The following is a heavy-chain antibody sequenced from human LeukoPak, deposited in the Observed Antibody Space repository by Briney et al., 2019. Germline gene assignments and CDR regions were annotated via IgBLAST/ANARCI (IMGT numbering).Heavy chain of an antibody. CDR1: GFTFSSYG. Sequence: GGSLRLSCAASGFTFSSYGMHWVRQAPGKGLEWASYISSGSSYTNYADSVKGRFTISRDNAKNSLYLQMNSLRAEDTAVYYCARDSGFGELGAFDIWGQGTMVTVSS. V-gene: IGHV3-21*05. J-gene: IGHJ3*02. CDR2: ISSGSSYT. CDR3: ARDSGFGELGAFDI. D-gene: IGHD3-10*01.